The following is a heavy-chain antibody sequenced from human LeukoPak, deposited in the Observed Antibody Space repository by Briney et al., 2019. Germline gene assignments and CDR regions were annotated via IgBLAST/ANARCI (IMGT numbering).Heavy chain of an antibody. Sequence: SETLSLTCTVSGGSISSYYWSWIRQPPGKGLEWIGYIYYSGSTNYNPSLKSRVTISVDTSKNQFSLKLSPVTAADTAVYYCARVGYSYGWLFDYWGQGTLVTVSS. CDR2: IYYSGST. CDR3: ARVGYSYGWLFDY. V-gene: IGHV4-59*01. D-gene: IGHD5-18*01. CDR1: GGSISSYY. J-gene: IGHJ4*02.